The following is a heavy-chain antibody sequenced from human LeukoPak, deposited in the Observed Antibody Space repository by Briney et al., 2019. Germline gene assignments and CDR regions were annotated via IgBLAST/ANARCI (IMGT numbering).Heavy chain of an antibody. J-gene: IGHJ6*04. D-gene: IGHD5-12*01. CDR2: IGTAGDP. V-gene: IGHV3-13*05. Sequence: GGSLSLSCAVSVFTLCRYDMHWVRGATGQGVEWVSAIGTAGDPYYPGSVKGRFTISREKAKNSLYLQMNSLRAGDTAVYYCARSGDYDYGMDVWGKGTTVTVSS. CDR1: VFTLCRYD. CDR3: ARSGDYDYGMDV.